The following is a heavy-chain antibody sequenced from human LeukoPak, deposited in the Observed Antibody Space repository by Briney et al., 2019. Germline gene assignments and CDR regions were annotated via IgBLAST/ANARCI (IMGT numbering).Heavy chain of an antibody. V-gene: IGHV3-23*01. CDR3: AKCILTGYYKGYMDV. J-gene: IGHJ6*03. D-gene: IGHD3-9*01. CDR2: ISGSGGST. Sequence: GGSLRLSCAASGFTFSSYGMSWVRQAPGKGLEWVSAISGSGGSTYHADSVKGRFTISRDNSKNTLYLQMNSLRAEDTAVYYCAKCILTGYYKGYMDVWGKGTTVTISS. CDR1: GFTFSSYG.